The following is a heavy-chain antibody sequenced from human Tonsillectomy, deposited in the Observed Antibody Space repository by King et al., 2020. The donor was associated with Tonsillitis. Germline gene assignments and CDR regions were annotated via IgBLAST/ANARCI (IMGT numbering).Heavy chain of an antibody. J-gene: IGHJ3*02. V-gene: IGHV5-51*01. D-gene: IGHD3-22*01. CDR1: GYSFTSYW. CDR2: IYPGDFDT. Sequence: QLVQSGAEVKKPGESLKISCKGSGYSFTSYWIGWVRQMPGKGLEWMGIIYPGDFDTRYSPSFQGQVTISADKSITTAYLQWSSLKASDTAMYYCATTTPYYDSPWGGAFDIWGQGTMVTVSS. CDR3: ATTTPYYDSPWGGAFDI.